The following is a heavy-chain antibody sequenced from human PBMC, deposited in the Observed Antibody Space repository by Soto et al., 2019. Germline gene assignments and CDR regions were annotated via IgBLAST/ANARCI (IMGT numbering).Heavy chain of an antibody. V-gene: IGHV1-18*01. Sequence: QLHLVQSGAEVKKPGASVKVSCKASGYTFIRYGINWVRQAPGQGLEWVGWISPYNGDATHAQKFQGRVTMTTDTTTRRAYMELRSLRSDDTAMYCCARGASVSLGPLGDWFDPGGQGTLVTVSS. CDR3: ARGASVSLGPLGDWFDP. J-gene: IGHJ5*02. D-gene: IGHD3-16*02. CDR1: GYTFIRYG. CDR2: ISPYNGDA.